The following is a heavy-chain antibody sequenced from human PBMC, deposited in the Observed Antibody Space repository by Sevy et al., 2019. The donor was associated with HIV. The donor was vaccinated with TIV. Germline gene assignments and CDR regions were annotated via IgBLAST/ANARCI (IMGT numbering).Heavy chain of an antibody. CDR3: AGYGGYCSSTSCYAFDP. CDR2: ISSSSSYI. Sequence: GGSLRLSCAASGFTFSSYSMNWVRQAPGKGLEWVSSISSSSSYIYYADSVKGRFTISRDNAKNSLYLQMNSLRAEDTAVYYCAGYGGYCSSTSCYAFDPWGQGTLVTVSS. J-gene: IGHJ5*02. CDR1: GFTFSSYS. D-gene: IGHD2-2*01. V-gene: IGHV3-21*01.